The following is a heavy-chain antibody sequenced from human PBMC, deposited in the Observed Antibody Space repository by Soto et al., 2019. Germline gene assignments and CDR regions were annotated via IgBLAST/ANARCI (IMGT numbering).Heavy chain of an antibody. CDR3: ANDAGGYIGEGYFDY. J-gene: IGHJ4*02. CDR1: GFTFSSYA. V-gene: IGHV3-23*01. CDR2: ISGSGGST. Sequence: EVQLLESGGGLVQPGGSLRLSCAASGFTFSSYAMSWVRQAPGKGLEWVSAISGSGGSTYYADSVKGRFTISRDNSKNTLYMQMNSLRAEDTAVYYCANDAGGYIGEGYFDYWGQGTLVTVSS. D-gene: IGHD3-10*01.